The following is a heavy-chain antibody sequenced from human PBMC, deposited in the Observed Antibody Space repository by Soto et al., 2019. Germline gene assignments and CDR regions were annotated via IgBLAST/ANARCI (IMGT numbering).Heavy chain of an antibody. CDR1: GGSISNYY. Sequence: QVQLQESGPGLVKPSETLSLTCTVSGGSISNYYWSWIRQPPGKGLEWIGYIDYTGSTNYNPSLNSRVSISVATSENPFSLRLSSVTAADTAIFYCARGRHWLDYWGQGTLVTVSP. V-gene: IGHV4-59*01. D-gene: IGHD6-19*01. CDR3: ARGRHWLDY. J-gene: IGHJ4*02. CDR2: IDYTGST.